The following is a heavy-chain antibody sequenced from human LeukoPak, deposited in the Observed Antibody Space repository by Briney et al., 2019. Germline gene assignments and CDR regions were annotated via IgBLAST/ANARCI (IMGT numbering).Heavy chain of an antibody. Sequence: SETLSLTCTVSGGSISSSSYYWGWIRQPPGKGLEWIGSIYYSGSTYYNPSLKSRVTISVDTSKNQFSLKLSSVTAADTAVYYCARGGGNYYPIAYWGQGTLVTVSS. CDR1: GGSISSSSYY. V-gene: IGHV4-39*01. J-gene: IGHJ4*02. CDR2: IYYSGST. D-gene: IGHD1-26*01. CDR3: ARGGGNYYPIAY.